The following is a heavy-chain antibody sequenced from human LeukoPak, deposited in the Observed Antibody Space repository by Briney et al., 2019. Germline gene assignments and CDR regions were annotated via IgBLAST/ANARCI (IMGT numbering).Heavy chain of an antibody. CDR3: AKPRGFSGYDRDGAFDV. Sequence: ASVRVSFMPSVFIFIHYFIHWVRQAPGQGLEWMEWINPNSGGTNSVQKFQARVTMTRDTSISTVYMEVSSLTSDDTAVYYCAKPRGFSGYDRDGAFDVWGQGTMVTVSS. J-gene: IGHJ3*01. D-gene: IGHD5-12*01. CDR2: INPNSGGT. V-gene: IGHV1-2*02. CDR1: VFIFIHYF.